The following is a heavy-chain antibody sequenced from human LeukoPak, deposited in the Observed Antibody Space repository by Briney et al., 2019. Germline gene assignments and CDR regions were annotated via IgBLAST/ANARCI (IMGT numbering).Heavy chain of an antibody. CDR2: IRSKSYGGTT. CDR3: TRDRPPPIVVVPAAIYYYYYGMDV. J-gene: IGHJ6*02. Sequence: PGGSLRLSCTASGFTFGDYAMSWVRQAPGKGLEWVGFIRSKSYGGTTEYAASVKGRFTISRDDSKSIAYLQMNSLKTEDTAVYYCTRDRPPPIVVVPAAIYYYYYGMDVWGQGTTVTVSS. V-gene: IGHV3-49*04. D-gene: IGHD2-2*01. CDR1: GFTFGDYA.